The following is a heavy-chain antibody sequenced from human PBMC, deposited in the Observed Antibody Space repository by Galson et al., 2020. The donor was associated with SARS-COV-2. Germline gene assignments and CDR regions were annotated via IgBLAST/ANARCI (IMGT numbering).Heavy chain of an antibody. Sequence: GGSLRLSCSASGFSLEYYWMNWVRQVPGKGLEWVSHINHFGETTNYAESVRGRFTLSRDNAMNTVYLQLNSLRVEDTAIYYCARMEATAHTTYFYMDVWGKGTTVTVSS. CDR2: INHFGETT. CDR1: GFSLEYYW. J-gene: IGHJ6*03. V-gene: IGHV3-74*01. CDR3: ARMEATAHTTYFYMDV. D-gene: IGHD4-4*01.